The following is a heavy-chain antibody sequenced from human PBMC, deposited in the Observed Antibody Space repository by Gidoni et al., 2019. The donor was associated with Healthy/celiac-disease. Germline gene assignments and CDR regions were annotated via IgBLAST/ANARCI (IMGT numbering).Heavy chain of an antibody. D-gene: IGHD2-2*01. CDR2: ISGSGGST. CDR1: GFTFSSYA. CDR3: AKEPYCSSTSCSDL. V-gene: IGHV3-23*01. Sequence: EVQLLESGGGLVQPGGSLRLSCAAAGFTFSSYAMSWVRQAPGQGLEWVSAISGSGGSTYYADSVKGRFTISRDKSKNTLYLQMNSLRAEDTAVYYCAKEPYCSSTSCSDLWGQGTLVTVSS. J-gene: IGHJ5*02.